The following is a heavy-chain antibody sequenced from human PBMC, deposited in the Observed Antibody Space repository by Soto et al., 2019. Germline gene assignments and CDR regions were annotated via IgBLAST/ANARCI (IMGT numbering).Heavy chain of an antibody. CDR3: ANGPEESGWYDYYYYYGMDV. CDR1: GFTFSSYG. V-gene: IGHV3-30*18. CDR2: ISYDGSNK. J-gene: IGHJ6*02. D-gene: IGHD6-19*01. Sequence: QVQLVESGGGVVQPGRSLRLSCAASGFTFSSYGMHWVRQAPGKGLEWVAVISYDGSNKYYADAVKGRFSISRDNSKNTPYMQMNSLRAEDMAVYYCANGPEESGWYDYYYYYGMDVWGQGTTVTVSS.